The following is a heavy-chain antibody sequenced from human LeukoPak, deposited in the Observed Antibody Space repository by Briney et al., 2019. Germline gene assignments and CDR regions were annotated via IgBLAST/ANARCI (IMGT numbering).Heavy chain of an antibody. D-gene: IGHD3-10*01. V-gene: IGHV1-46*01. Sequence: ASVKVSCKASGYTFTSYYMHWVRQAPGQGLEWMGIINPSGGSTSYAQKFQGRVTMTRDTSTSTVYMELSSLRSEDTAVYCCARDYGSGAYDYWGQGTLVTVSS. CDR2: INPSGGST. CDR3: ARDYGSGAYDY. CDR1: GYTFTSYY. J-gene: IGHJ4*02.